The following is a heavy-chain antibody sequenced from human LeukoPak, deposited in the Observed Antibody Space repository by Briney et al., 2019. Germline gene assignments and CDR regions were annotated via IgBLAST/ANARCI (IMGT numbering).Heavy chain of an antibody. CDR3: ATSLVLFTWFDP. V-gene: IGHV5-51*01. D-gene: IGHD6-6*01. CDR1: GGTFSSYT. Sequence: ASVKVSCKASGGTFSSYTISWVRQMPGKGLEWMGIIYPGDSDTRYSPSFQGQVTISADKSISTAYLQWSSLKASDTAMYYCATSLVLFTWFDPWGQGTLVTVSS. J-gene: IGHJ5*02. CDR2: IYPGDSDT.